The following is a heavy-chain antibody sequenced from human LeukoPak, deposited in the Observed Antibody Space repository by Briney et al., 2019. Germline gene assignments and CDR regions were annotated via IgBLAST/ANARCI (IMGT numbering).Heavy chain of an antibody. D-gene: IGHD6-19*01. J-gene: IGHJ4*02. CDR2: IYFGGTT. V-gene: IGHV4-31*02. Sequence: TWIRQXPGKGLEWIGYIYFGGTTSYNPSLKSGVSISMYTSTNHFSLKLTSVTAADTAAYYCARGPTSGWAYYFDYWGQGTLVTVSS. CDR3: ARGPTSGWAYYFDY.